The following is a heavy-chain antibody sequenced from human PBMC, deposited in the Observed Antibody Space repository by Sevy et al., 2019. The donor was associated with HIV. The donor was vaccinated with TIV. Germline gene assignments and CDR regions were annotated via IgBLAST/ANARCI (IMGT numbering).Heavy chain of an antibody. V-gene: IGHV3-23*01. Sequence: GGSLRLSCAASGFTFNIYSMSWVRQTPGKGLEWVATLSFGSGKINHADSVKGRFTMSRDDSKNAVYLQMNNLRVKDTAIYYCGREGCTKPHDYWGQGTLVTVSS. CDR1: GFTFNIYS. D-gene: IGHD2-8*01. CDR2: LSFGSGKI. J-gene: IGHJ4*02. CDR3: GREGCTKPHDY.